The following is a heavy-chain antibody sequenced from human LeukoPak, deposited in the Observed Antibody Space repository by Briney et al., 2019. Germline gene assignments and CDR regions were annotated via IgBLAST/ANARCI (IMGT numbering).Heavy chain of an antibody. CDR1: RFTFSTYA. CDR3: AREWGRIAVAGGPGY. V-gene: IGHV3-23*01. Sequence: GGSLRLSCAVSRFTFSTYAMSWVRQAPGQGLEWVSAISANGADKYYADSVKGRFTISRDNSANTLYLQMSSLRVEDTAVYYCAREWGRIAVAGGPGYWGQGALVTVSS. J-gene: IGHJ4*02. D-gene: IGHD6-19*01. CDR2: ISANGADK.